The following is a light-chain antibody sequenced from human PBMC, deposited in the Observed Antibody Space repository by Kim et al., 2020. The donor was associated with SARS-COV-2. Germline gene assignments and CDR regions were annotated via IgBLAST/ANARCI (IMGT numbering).Light chain of an antibody. J-gene: IGLJ3*02. CDR1: SGHDSYI. V-gene: IGLV4-60*03. Sequence: SGKITSTLSSGHDSYIIAWHQQEPRKAPRYLMKLEGSRTYNKGSGVPDRFSGSSSGADRYLTIASLQSRDEADYYCETWDSNTRVFGGGTQLTVL. CDR3: ETWDSNTRV. CDR2: LEGSRTY.